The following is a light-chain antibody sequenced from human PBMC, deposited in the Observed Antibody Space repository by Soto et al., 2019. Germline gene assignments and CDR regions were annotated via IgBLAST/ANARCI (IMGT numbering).Light chain of an antibody. J-gene: IGKJ3*01. CDR1: QSISSW. V-gene: IGKV1-5*03. CDR2: KAS. Sequence: DIQMTQSPSTLSASVGDRVTITCRASQSISSWLAWYQQKPGKAPKLLIYKASTLESGVPSRFSGSGSGTEFTLTISSLQPHDFATYYCQQSFTFGPGTKVDIK. CDR3: QQSFT.